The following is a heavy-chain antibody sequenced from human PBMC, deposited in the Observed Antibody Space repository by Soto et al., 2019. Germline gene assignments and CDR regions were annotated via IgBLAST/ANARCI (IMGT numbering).Heavy chain of an antibody. D-gene: IGHD2-8*01. Sequence: LRLSCAASGFSFSSYAMHWVRQAPGKGLEWLSFISYDGRNEYYADSVKGRFTVSRDSSENTLYLQINTLKPEDTAVYYCARDGCPNGVCFNDYWGQGTLVTVSS. CDR1: GFSFSSYA. J-gene: IGHJ4*02. V-gene: IGHV3-30*04. CDR2: ISYDGRNE. CDR3: ARDGCPNGVCFNDY.